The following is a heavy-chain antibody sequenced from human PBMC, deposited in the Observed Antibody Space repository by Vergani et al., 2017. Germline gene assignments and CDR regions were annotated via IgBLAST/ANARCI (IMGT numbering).Heavy chain of an antibody. J-gene: IGHJ5*02. CDR2: IHSSGTT. Sequence: QVQLHESGPGLVKPSQTLSLTCTVSGRSITSGSFYWSWIRQPAGKGLEWIGRIHSSGTTNYNPSLKSRVTLSVDTSKNQLSLRITSVTAADTAGYYCARDSWTPGLRGVYWFDAWGQGTMVSVSS. V-gene: IGHV4-61*02. CDR1: GRSITSGSFY. CDR3: ARDSWTPGLRGVYWFDA. D-gene: IGHD3-10*01.